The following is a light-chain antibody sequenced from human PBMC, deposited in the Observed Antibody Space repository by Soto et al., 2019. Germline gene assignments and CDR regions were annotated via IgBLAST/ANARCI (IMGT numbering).Light chain of an antibody. CDR2: GAY. J-gene: IGKJ3*01. CDR3: QQASSFPFT. V-gene: IGKV1-12*01. CDR1: QGISTW. Sequence: DIQMTQSPSSVSASVGDRVTITCRASQGISTWLAWYQVKAGKAPKLLIYGAYSSQSGVPSRFSGSGSGTDFTLTISSLQPEDFATYYCQQASSFPFTFGPGTKVDIK.